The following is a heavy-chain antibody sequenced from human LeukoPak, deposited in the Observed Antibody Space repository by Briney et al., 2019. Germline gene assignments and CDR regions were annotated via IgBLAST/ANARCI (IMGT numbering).Heavy chain of an antibody. V-gene: IGHV3-7*01. D-gene: IGHD3-22*01. CDR3: ARDFSTGLVVGSFDI. CDR2: IKHDESEK. J-gene: IGHJ3*02. Sequence: GGSLRLSCAASGFSFNSDWMDWVRQAPGKGLEWVANIKHDESEKNYLDSVKGRLTISRDNAKNSLYLQMNSLRAEDTAVYYCARDFSTGLVVGSFDIWGQGTMVTVSS. CDR1: GFSFNSDW.